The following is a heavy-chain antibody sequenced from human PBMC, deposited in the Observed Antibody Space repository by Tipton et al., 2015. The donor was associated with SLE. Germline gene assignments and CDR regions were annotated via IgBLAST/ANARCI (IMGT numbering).Heavy chain of an antibody. D-gene: IGHD1-1*01. J-gene: IGHJ3*02. Sequence: TLSLTCTVSGGLISSYYWSWIRQPAGRGLEWFGRIYTIGSTNYNPSLKSRVTMSVDTSKNQFSLKLSSVTAADTAVYYCAREGTTRKDAFDIWGQGTMVTVSS. CDR2: IYTIGST. CDR1: GGLISSYY. CDR3: AREGTTRKDAFDI. V-gene: IGHV4-4*07.